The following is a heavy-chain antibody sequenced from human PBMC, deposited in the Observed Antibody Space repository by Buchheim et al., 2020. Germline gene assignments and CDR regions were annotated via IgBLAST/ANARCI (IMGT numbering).Heavy chain of an antibody. Sequence: EVQLLESGGGLVQPGGSLRLSCAASGFTFSSYAMSWVRQAPGKGLEWVSAISGSGGSTYYADSVKGRFTISRDNSNNTLYLQMNSLRAEDTAVYYCAKSLSYGDYGRGAPMDVWGKGTT. CDR1: GFTFSSYA. V-gene: IGHV3-23*01. CDR2: ISGSGGST. CDR3: AKSLSYGDYGRGAPMDV. J-gene: IGHJ6*04. D-gene: IGHD4-17*01.